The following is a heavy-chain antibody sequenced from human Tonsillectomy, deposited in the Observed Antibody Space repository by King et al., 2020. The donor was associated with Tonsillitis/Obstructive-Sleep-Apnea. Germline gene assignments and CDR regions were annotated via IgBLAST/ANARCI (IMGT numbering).Heavy chain of an antibody. CDR2: ISWNSASI. V-gene: IGHV3-9*01. CDR1: GFTFADYA. CDR3: AKVKSSRSYYYYMDV. Sequence: QLVQSGGGLVQPGRSLRLSCAASGFTFADYAMHWVRQVPGKGLEWVSGISWNSASIGYADSVKGRFTISRDNAKNSLYLQMNSLRAEDTALYYCAKVKSSRSYYYYMDVWGKGTTVTVSS. J-gene: IGHJ6*03.